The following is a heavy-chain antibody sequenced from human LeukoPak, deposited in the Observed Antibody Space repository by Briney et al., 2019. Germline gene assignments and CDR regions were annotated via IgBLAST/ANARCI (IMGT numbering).Heavy chain of an antibody. CDR1: GGSISSYY. V-gene: IGHV4-59*12. CDR2: IYYSGST. J-gene: IGHJ4*02. Sequence: SETLSLTCTVSGGSISSYYWSWIRQPPGKGLEWIGYIYYSGSTNYNPSLKSRVTISVDTSKNQFSLKLSSVTAADTAVYYCARLGGSYEVDYWGQGTLVTVSS. CDR3: ARLGGSYEVDY. D-gene: IGHD1-26*01.